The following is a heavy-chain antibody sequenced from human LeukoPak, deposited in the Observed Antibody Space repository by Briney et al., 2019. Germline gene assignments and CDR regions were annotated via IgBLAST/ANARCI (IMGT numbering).Heavy chain of an antibody. V-gene: IGHV3-7*04. Sequence: GGSLRLSCAASGFTFNNYWMSWVRQVPGKGLGCVANIKQDGSEKFYVDSVKGRFTISRDNAKNSLYLKMNSLRAEDTAVYYCARPSRGSTPDYWGQGTLVTVSS. D-gene: IGHD1-26*01. J-gene: IGHJ4*02. CDR3: ARPSRGSTPDY. CDR2: IKQDGSEK. CDR1: GFTFNNYW.